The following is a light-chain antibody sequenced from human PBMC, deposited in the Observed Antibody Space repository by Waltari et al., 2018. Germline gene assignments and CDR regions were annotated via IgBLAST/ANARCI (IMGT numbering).Light chain of an antibody. V-gene: IGKV3D-15*01. CDR1: QSVRST. CDR2: GTS. CDR3: QQYDYWPWT. J-gene: IGKJ1*01. Sequence: IVMTQSPATLSLSPGESATLSCRASQSVRSTFAWFQQKPGQPPRLLIYGTSTRATGIPARFTGSGSGTEFSLNISSLQPEDFATYYCQQYDYWPWTFGQGTRVETK.